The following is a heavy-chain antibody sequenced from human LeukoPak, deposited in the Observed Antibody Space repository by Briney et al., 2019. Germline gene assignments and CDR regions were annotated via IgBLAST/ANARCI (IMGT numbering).Heavy chain of an antibody. Sequence: PGGSLRLSCAASGFTFSSYSMNWVRQAPGKGLEWVSYISSSSSTIYYADSVKGRFTISRDNAKNSLYLQMNSLRAEDTAVYYCAREGGRAVPGRFDQWGQGTLVTVSS. CDR1: GFTFSSYS. V-gene: IGHV3-48*01. CDR2: ISSSSSTI. D-gene: IGHD6-13*01. CDR3: AREGGRAVPGRFDQ. J-gene: IGHJ4*02.